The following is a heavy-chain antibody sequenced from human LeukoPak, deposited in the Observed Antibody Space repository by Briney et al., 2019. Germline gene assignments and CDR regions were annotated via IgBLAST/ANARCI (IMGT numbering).Heavy chain of an antibody. CDR1: GFTVSSNY. Sequence: TGVSLRLSCAASGFTVSSNYMSWVRQAPGKGLEWVSVIYSGGSTYYADSVKGRFTISRDNSKNTLYLQMNSLRAEDTAVYYCARYTKGGVDFWSGYYNYYYMDVWGKGTTVTVSS. D-gene: IGHD3-3*01. CDR3: ARYTKGGVDFWSGYYNYYYMDV. J-gene: IGHJ6*03. V-gene: IGHV3-53*01. CDR2: IYSGGST.